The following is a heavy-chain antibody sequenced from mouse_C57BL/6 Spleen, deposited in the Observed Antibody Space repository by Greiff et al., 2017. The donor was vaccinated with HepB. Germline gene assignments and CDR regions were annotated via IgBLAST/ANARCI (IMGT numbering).Heavy chain of an antibody. D-gene: IGHD2-4*01. V-gene: IGHV5-17*01. CDR1: GFPFSDYG. J-gene: IGHJ4*01. CDR2: ISSGSSTI. Sequence: EVHLVESGGGLVKPGGSLKLSCAASGFPFSDYGMHWVRQAPEKGLEWVAYISSGSSTIYYADTVKGRFTISRDNAKNTLFLQMTSLRSEDTAMYYCARYDSDAMDYWGQGTSVTVSS. CDR3: ARYDSDAMDY.